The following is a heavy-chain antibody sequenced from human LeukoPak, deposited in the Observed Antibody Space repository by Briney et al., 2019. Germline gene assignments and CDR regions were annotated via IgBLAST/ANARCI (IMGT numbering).Heavy chain of an antibody. Sequence: GRSLRLSCAASGFTFSSYGMHWVRQAPGKGLEWVAVIWYDGSNKYYADSVKGRFTISRDNSKNTLYLQMNSLRAEDTAVYYCAREVDYYYYMDVWGKGTTVTVSS. CDR1: GFTFSSYG. J-gene: IGHJ6*03. CDR2: IWYDGSNK. CDR3: AREVDYYYYMDV. V-gene: IGHV3-33*01. D-gene: IGHD1-26*01.